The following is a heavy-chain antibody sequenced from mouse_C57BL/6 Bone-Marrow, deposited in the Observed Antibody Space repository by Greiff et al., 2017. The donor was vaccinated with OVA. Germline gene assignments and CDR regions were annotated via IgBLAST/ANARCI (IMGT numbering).Heavy chain of an antibody. V-gene: IGHV1-81*01. CDR3: ARSFITTVPRYYAMDY. Sequence: QVQLQQSGAELARPGASVKLSCKASGYTFTSYGISWVKQRTGQGLEWIGEIYPRSGNTYYNEKFKGKATLTADKSSSPAYMELRSLTSEDSAVYCCARSFITTVPRYYAMDYWGQGTSVTVSS. CDR1: GYTFTSYG. J-gene: IGHJ4*01. CDR2: IYPRSGNT. D-gene: IGHD1-2*01.